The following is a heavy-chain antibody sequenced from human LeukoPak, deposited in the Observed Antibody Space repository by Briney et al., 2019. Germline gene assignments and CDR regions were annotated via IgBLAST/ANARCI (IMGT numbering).Heavy chain of an antibody. J-gene: IGHJ4*02. CDR3: ARTDYYDSSGYYPFDY. CDR1: GGSISSYY. V-gene: IGHV4-59*01. CDR2: IYYSGST. D-gene: IGHD3-22*01. Sequence: SETLSLTCTVSGGSISSYYWSWIRQPPGKGLEWIGYIYYSGSTNYNPSLKSRVTISVDTSKNQFSLKLSSVTAADTAAYYCARTDYYDSSGYYPFDYWGQGTLVTVSS.